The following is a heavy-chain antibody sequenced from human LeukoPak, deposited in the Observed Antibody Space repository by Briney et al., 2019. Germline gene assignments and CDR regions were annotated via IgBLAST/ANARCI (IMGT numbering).Heavy chain of an antibody. V-gene: IGHV4-59*08. J-gene: IGHJ3*02. D-gene: IGHD3-16*01. CDR1: GGSISNKY. CDR3: AGARRADIWGSYAFDI. Sequence: SETLSLTCTVAGGSISNKYWSWIRQPPGKGLEWIGYIYYGGSTNYNPSLKSRVTILVDTSKNQFSLRLTSVTAADTAIYYCAGARRADIWGSYAFDIWGQGTMVTVSS. CDR2: IYYGGST.